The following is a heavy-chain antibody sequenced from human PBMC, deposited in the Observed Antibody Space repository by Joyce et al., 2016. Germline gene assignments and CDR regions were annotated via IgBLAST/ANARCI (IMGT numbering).Heavy chain of an antibody. V-gene: IGHV1-2*02. CDR3: ARSLGGDYGDYHFDY. D-gene: IGHD4-17*01. CDR2: MHPRSGGT. Sequence: QVQLVQSGTEVKKPGASVTVSCKASGYTFTGYFIHWVRQAPGHGREWMGWMHPRSGGTTYSQKFQGKVTMTRDTSISTAYMDLSSLGSDDTAVYYCARSLGGDYGDYHFDYWGQGTLVTVSS. CDR1: GYTFTGYF. J-gene: IGHJ4*02.